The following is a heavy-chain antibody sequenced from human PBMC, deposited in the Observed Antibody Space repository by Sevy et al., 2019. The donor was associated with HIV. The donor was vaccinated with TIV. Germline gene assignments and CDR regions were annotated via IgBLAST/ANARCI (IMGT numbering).Heavy chain of an antibody. CDR2: INQDGSGK. Sequence: GGSLRLSCAASGFSFNRFWMSWVRQAPGKGLEWVANINQDGSGKYYVYSVKGRFTISRDNPKNSLYLQMSSLRVEDMALYYCGRDGRFRFCSSGSCYGDTFDLLGQGTMVTVSS. D-gene: IGHD2-15*01. CDR1: GFSFNRFW. V-gene: IGHV3-7*01. CDR3: GRDGRFRFCSSGSCYGDTFDL. J-gene: IGHJ3*01.